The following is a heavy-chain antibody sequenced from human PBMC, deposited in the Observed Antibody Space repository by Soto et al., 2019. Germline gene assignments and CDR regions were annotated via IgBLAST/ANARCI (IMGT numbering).Heavy chain of an antibody. J-gene: IGHJ4*02. V-gene: IGHV3-74*01. CDR1: EITLNIYW. Sequence: PGGSLRLSCTAAEITLNIYWMHWIRQAPGKGLVWVSRINPESTTLTYADSVTGRFTISRDSAKNTLYLQMNGLSAEDTAIYYCTKDTFCAWDSWGQGTLFTVSS. CDR2: INPESTTL. CDR3: TKDTFCAWDS.